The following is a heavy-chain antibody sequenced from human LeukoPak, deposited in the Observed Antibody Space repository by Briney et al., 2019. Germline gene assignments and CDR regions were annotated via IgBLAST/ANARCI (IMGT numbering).Heavy chain of an antibody. CDR2: ISYDGSNT. CDR3: ARRFYYMDV. Sequence: GGSLRLSCAASGFTFSSYAIHWVRQAPGKGLEWVAGISYDGSNTYYADSVRGRFTISRDNSKNTLYLKMNSLRTEDTAVYYCARRFYYMDVWGKGTTVTVSS. V-gene: IGHV3-30*01. J-gene: IGHJ6*03. CDR1: GFTFSSYA. D-gene: IGHD5-24*01.